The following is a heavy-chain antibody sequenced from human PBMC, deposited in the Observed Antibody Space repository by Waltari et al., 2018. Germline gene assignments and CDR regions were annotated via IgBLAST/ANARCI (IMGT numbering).Heavy chain of an antibody. CDR3: ARVTLPGGWLRVDY. CDR1: GGSFSRSY. V-gene: IGHV4-34*01. D-gene: IGHD5-12*01. Sequence: QVQLQQWGAGLLKPSETLALACAVSGGSFSRSYWSWIRQPPGKGLEWVGERTPRGSTNYNPSRKSRVTITVETSKNQFTLKLRSVTAADTAVYYCARVTLPGGWLRVDYWGQGTLVTVSS. CDR2: RTPRGST. J-gene: IGHJ4*02.